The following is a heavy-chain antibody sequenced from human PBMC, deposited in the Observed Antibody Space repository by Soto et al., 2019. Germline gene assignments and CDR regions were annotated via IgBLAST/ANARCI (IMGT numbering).Heavy chain of an antibody. D-gene: IGHD4-17*01. CDR3: AKDTTGNYGDYFFDY. V-gene: IGHV3-9*01. CDR2: ISWNSGSI. J-gene: IGHJ4*02. CDR1: GFTFDDYA. Sequence: EVQLVESGGGLVQPGRSLRLSCAASGFTFDDYAMHWVRQAPGKGLEWVSGISWNSGSIGYADSVKGRFTISRDNAKNSLYLQMNSLRAEDTALYYCAKDTTGNYGDYFFDYWGQGTLVTVSS.